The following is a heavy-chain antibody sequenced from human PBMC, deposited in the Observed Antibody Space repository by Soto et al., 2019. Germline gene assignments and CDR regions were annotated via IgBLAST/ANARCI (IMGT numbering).Heavy chain of an antibody. Sequence: QVQLVQSGAEVKKPGASVKVSCKASGGTFKSYAISWVRQAPGQGLEWLGGIMPIFGTADYAQKFQGRVTITADXXXSXXXMEXSSXTXXXXAVXXXAXWXDTDPHIGNYYYGMDIWGQGTTVTVS. CDR3: AXWXDTDPHIGNYYYGMDI. J-gene: IGHJ6*02. V-gene: IGHV1-69*12. CDR2: IMPIFGTA. D-gene: IGHD1-26*01. CDR1: GGTFKSYA.